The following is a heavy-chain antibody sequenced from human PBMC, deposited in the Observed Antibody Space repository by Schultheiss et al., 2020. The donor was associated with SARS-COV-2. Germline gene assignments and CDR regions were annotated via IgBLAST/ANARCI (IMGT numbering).Heavy chain of an antibody. CDR3: ARGAIPSGSYFNPLDY. J-gene: IGHJ4*02. CDR1: GYTFTGYY. D-gene: IGHD1-26*01. V-gene: IGHV1-2*02. CDR2: INPNSGGT. Sequence: ASVKVSCKASGYTFTGYYMHWVRQAPGQGLEWMGWINPNSGGTHYAQKFQGRVTMTRDTSISTAYMELSSLRSEDTAVYYCARGAIPSGSYFNPLDYWGQGTLVTVSS.